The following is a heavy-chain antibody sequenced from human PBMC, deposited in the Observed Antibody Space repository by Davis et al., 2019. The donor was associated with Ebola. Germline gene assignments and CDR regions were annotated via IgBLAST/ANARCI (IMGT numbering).Heavy chain of an antibody. CDR1: GFTFSNAW. V-gene: IGHV3-49*04. CDR2: IRSKAYGGTT. CDR3: TRETYNYGYYYYGMDV. J-gene: IGHJ6*02. Sequence: GGSLRLSCAAPGFTFSNAWMSWVRQAPGKGLEWVGFIRSKAYGGTTEYAASVKGRFTIPRDDSKSIAYLQMNSLKTEDTAVYYCTRETYNYGYYYYGMDVWGQGTTVTVSS. D-gene: IGHD5-18*01.